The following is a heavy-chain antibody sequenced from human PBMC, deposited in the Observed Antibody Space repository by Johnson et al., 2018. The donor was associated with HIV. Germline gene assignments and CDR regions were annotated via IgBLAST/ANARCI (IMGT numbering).Heavy chain of an antibody. J-gene: IGHJ3*02. V-gene: IGHV3-30*04. Sequence: QVQLVESGGGVVRPGRSLRLSCAASGFIFSNYPMHWVRQAPGKGLEWVAVISYDGSNKDYADSVKGRFTISRDNSKNTLYLQMNSLRTEDTAVYYCARASDAFDIWGQGTMVTVSS. CDR2: ISYDGSNK. CDR1: GFIFSNYP. CDR3: ARASDAFDI.